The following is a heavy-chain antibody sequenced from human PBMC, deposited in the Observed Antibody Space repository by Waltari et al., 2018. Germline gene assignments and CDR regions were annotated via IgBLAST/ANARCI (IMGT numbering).Heavy chain of an antibody. Sequence: QVQLVESGGGVVQPGRSLRLSCAASGFTFSSYGMHWVPQGTVKGWEWVVVIWFDRSNKDYGATLKCLFTISRDNSKNTLYLQMNSLRAEDTAVYYCARRDSSSWDVDYWGQGTLVTVSS. V-gene: IGHV3-33*01. CDR3: ARRDSSSWDVDY. J-gene: IGHJ4*02. CDR2: IWFDRSNK. CDR1: GFTFSSYG. D-gene: IGHD6-13*01.